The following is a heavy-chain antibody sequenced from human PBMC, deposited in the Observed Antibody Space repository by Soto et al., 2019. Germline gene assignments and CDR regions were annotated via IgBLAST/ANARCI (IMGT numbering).Heavy chain of an antibody. CDR1: GFTFRTFV. Sequence: EVQLLESGGGLVQPGGSLRLSCVASGFTFRTFVMSWVRQAPGKGLEWVSSVTHSGDTTYNADAVTGRFTISRDNSKKPLYQKMNRLGAEDAAVYYSAKDIHDYQRRYAMDAWGQGTMVTVSS. CDR2: VTHSGDTT. J-gene: IGHJ6*02. D-gene: IGHD4-17*01. CDR3: AKDIHDYQRRYAMDA. V-gene: IGHV3-23*01.